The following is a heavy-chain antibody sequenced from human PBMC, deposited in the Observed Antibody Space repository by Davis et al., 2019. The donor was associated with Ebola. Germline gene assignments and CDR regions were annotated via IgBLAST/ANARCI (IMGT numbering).Heavy chain of an antibody. CDR2: IKLDGSDK. CDR1: GFTFSSYW. V-gene: IGHV3-7*03. D-gene: IGHD6-19*01. Sequence: GGSLRLSCAASGFTFSSYWMSWVRQAPGKGLEWVANIKLDGSDKYYVDSVKGRFTISRDNAKNSLYLQMNSLRAEDTAVYYCARDIAVAGNWFDPWGQGTLVTVSS. CDR3: ARDIAVAGNWFDP. J-gene: IGHJ5*02.